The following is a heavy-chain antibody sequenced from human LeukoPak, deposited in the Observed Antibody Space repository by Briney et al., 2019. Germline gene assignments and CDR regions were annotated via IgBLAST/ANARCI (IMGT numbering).Heavy chain of an antibody. Sequence: ASVKVSCKASGYTFTSYGISWVRQAPGQGLEWMGWISAYNGNTNYAQKLQGRVTMTTDTSTSTAYMELRSLRSDDTAVYYCARDGPRRPRGYYDSSGYGLWGQGTLVTVSS. D-gene: IGHD3-22*01. CDR1: GYTFTSYG. V-gene: IGHV1-18*01. CDR2: ISAYNGNT. J-gene: IGHJ4*02. CDR3: ARDGPRRPRGYYDSSGYGL.